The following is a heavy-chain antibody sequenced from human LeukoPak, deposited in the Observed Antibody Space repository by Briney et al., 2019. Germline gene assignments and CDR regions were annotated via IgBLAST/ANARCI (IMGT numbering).Heavy chain of an antibody. J-gene: IGHJ4*02. CDR1: GFTFSSYS. CDR2: ISSSSSYI. Sequence: PGGSLRLSCAASGFTFSSYSMNWVRQAPGKGLEWVSSISSSSSYIYYADSVKGRFTISRDNAKNSLYLQMNSPRAEDTAVYYCARDQGGVVVVPAANDYWGQGTLVTVSS. D-gene: IGHD2-2*01. V-gene: IGHV3-21*01. CDR3: ARDQGGVVVVPAANDY.